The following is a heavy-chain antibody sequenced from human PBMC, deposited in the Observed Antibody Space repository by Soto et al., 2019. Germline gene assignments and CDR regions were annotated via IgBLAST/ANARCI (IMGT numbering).Heavy chain of an antibody. V-gene: IGHV4-39*01. Sequence: SETLSLTCTVSGGSISSSSYYWGWIRQPPGKGLEWIGSIYYSGSTYYNPSLQSRVTISVDTSKNQFSLKLSSVTAADTAVYYCARLRFEATNFGVVNKYGMDVWGQGSTVTVSS. CDR1: GGSISSSSYY. CDR3: ARLRFEATNFGVVNKYGMDV. D-gene: IGHD3-3*01. J-gene: IGHJ6*02. CDR2: IYYSGST.